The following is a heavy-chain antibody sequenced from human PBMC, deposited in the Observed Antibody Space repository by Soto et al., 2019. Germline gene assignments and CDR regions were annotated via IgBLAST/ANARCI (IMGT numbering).Heavy chain of an antibody. CDR1: GVSLTSGTYY. J-gene: IGHJ4*02. CDR3: ASTEDFFDY. Sequence: KPSETLSLTCSVSGVSLTSGTYYWSWIRQHPGKGLEWIGYTFYSGSTDYNPSLKSRVNISVDTSKNQFSLKLSSVTAADTAVYYCASTEDFFDYWGQGTLVTVSS. CDR2: TFYSGST. V-gene: IGHV4-31*03.